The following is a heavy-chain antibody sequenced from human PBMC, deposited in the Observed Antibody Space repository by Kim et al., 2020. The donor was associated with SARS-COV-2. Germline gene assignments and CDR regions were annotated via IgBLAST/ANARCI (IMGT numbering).Heavy chain of an antibody. CDR2: IDPSDSYT. CDR1: GYSFTSYW. CDR3: ARLHGGNPYWYLDL. V-gene: IGHV5-10-1*01. D-gene: IGHD2-15*01. Sequence: GESLKISCKGSGYSFTSYWISWVRQMPGKGLEWMGRIDPSDSYTNYSPSFQGHVTIPADKSISTAYLQWSSLKASDTAMDYCARLHGGNPYWYLDLWGRGTLVTVSS. J-gene: IGHJ2*01.